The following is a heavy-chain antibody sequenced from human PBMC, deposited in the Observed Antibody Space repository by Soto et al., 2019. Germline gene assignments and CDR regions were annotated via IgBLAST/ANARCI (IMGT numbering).Heavy chain of an antibody. CDR1: GGSISSYY. Sequence: SETLSLTCTVSGGSISSYYWSWIRQPPGKGLEWIGYIYYSGSANYNPSLKSRVTISLDTSKNQFSLKLTSVTAADTAVYYCARGHGSGWQKFEYWGQGTLVPVSS. CDR2: IYYSGSA. V-gene: IGHV4-59*01. CDR3: ARGHGSGWQKFEY. J-gene: IGHJ4*02. D-gene: IGHD6-19*01.